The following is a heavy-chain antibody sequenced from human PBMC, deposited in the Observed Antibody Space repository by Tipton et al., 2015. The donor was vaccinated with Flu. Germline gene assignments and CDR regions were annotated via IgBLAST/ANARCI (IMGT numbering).Heavy chain of an antibody. J-gene: IGHJ4*02. Sequence: TLSLTCTVSGGSMSSFYWSGIRKPAGKGLEWMGRMYAGGNTKYNPSLKSLVTMSVDTSKNQFSLNLRPVTAADSAVYYCATNRWRDPRGTFDFWSQRTLVTVSS. D-gene: IGHD5-24*01. V-gene: IGHV4-4*07. CDR3: ATNRWRDPRGTFDF. CDR1: GGSMSSFY. CDR2: MYAGGNT.